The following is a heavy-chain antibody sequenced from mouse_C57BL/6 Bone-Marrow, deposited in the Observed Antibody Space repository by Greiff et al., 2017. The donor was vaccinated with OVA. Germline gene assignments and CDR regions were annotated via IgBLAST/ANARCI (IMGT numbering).Heavy chain of an antibody. J-gene: IGHJ2*01. V-gene: IGHV1-63*01. CDR1: GYTFTNYW. D-gene: IGHD3-3*01. Sequence: VQLQQSGAELVRPGTSVKMSCKASGYTFTNYWIGWAKQRPGHGLEWIGDIYPGGGYTNYNEKFKGKATLTADKSSSTAYMQIRSLTSEDSAIYYCARGTYFDSWGQGTTLTVSS. CDR2: IYPGGGYT. CDR3: ARGTYFDS.